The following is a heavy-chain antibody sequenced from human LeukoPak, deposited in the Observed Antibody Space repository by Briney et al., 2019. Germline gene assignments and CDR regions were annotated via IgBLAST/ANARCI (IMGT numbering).Heavy chain of an antibody. J-gene: IGHJ5*02. Sequence: SETLSLTCAVYGGSFSGYYWSWIRQPPGKGLEWIGEINHSGSTNYNPSLKSRVTISVDTSKNQFSLKLSSVTAADTAVYYCARWFVLNWFDPWGQGTLVTVSS. D-gene: IGHD3-10*01. CDR2: INHSGST. V-gene: IGHV4-34*01. CDR1: GGSFSGYY. CDR3: ARWFVLNWFDP.